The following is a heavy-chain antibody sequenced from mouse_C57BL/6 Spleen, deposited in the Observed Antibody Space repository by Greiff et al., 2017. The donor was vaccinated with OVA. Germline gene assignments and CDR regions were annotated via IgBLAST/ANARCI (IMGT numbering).Heavy chain of an antibody. J-gene: IGHJ4*01. CDR2: ISYDGSN. Sequence: EVKLMESGPGLVKPSQSLSLTCSVTGYSITSGYYWNWIRKFPGNKLEWMGYISYDGSNNYDPSLKNRISITRDTSKNQFFLKLNSVTTEDTATYYCAREYDYDEKDAMDYWGQGTSVTVSS. V-gene: IGHV3-6*01. D-gene: IGHD2-4*01. CDR3: AREYDYDEKDAMDY. CDR1: GYSITSGYY.